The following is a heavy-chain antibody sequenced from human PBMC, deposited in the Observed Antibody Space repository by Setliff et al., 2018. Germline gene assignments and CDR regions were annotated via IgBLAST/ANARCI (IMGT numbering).Heavy chain of an antibody. Sequence: GGSLRLSCAASGFTFSSSAMAWVRQAPGKGLEWVSAISSTITSTYYADSVKGRFTISRDNSKNTLYLQMNSLRAEDTAVYYCAKHGSTIPYYLDYWGQGTLVTVSS. CDR3: AKHGSTIPYYLDY. J-gene: IGHJ4*02. V-gene: IGHV3-23*01. D-gene: IGHD2-21*01. CDR1: GFTFSSSA. CDR2: ISSTITST.